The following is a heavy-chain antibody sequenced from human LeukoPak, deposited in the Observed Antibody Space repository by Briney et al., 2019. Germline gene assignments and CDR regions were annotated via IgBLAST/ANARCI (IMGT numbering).Heavy chain of an antibody. V-gene: IGHV3-30*04. D-gene: IGHD2-2*01. CDR3: ARDGCSSTSCYFWYFDL. CDR1: GFTFSSYA. J-gene: IGHJ2*01. CDR2: ISYDGSNK. Sequence: GRSLRLSCAASGFTFSSYAMHWVRQAPGKGLEWVAVISYDGSNKYYADSVKGRFTISRDNSKNTLYLQMNSLRAEVTAVYYCARDGCSSTSCYFWYFDLWGRGTLVTVSS.